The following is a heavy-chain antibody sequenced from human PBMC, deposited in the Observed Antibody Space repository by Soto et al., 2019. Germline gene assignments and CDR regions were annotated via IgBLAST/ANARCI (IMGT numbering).Heavy chain of an antibody. V-gene: IGHV3-7*01. J-gene: IGHJ6*02. CDR1: GFTFSSYW. D-gene: IGHD1-7*01. Sequence: GGSLRLSCAASGFTFSSYWMSWVRQAPGKGLEWVANIKQDGSEKYYVDSVKGRFTISRDNAKNSLYLQMNSLRAEDTAVYYCARDAKLELLNYYYYGMDVWGQGXTVTVYS. CDR2: IKQDGSEK. CDR3: ARDAKLELLNYYYYGMDV.